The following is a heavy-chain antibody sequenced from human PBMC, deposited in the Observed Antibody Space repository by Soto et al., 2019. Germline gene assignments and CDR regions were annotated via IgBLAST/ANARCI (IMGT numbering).Heavy chain of an antibody. CDR1: GFSLSTSGVG. V-gene: IGHV2-5*05. CDR3: AHMSGSYFDY. J-gene: IGHJ4*02. Sequence: QITLKESGPTLVKPTQTLTLTCTFSGFSLSTSGVGVGWIRQPPGKALEWLALIYWADDKRYGPSLKSRLTITKDTPTNQVVLTLTILDPVDTAKYYCAHMSGSYFDYWGQGTLVTVSS. D-gene: IGHD1-26*01. CDR2: IYWADDK.